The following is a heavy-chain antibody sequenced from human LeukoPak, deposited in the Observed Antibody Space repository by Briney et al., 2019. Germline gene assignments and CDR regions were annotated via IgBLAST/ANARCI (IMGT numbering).Heavy chain of an antibody. CDR1: GGSISSYY. J-gene: IGHJ4*02. V-gene: IGHV4-59*12. CDR3: ARVGDSSAYYPFDY. D-gene: IGHD3-22*01. CDR2: IYYSGST. Sequence: SETLSLTCTVSGGSISSYYWSWIRQPPGKGLEWIGNIYYSGSTNYNPSLKSRVTISVDKSKNQFSLKLSSVTAADTAVYYCARVGDSSAYYPFDYWGQGTLVTVSS.